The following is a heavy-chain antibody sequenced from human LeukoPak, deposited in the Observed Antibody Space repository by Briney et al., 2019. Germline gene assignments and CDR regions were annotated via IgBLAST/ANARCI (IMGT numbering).Heavy chain of an antibody. V-gene: IGHV3-7*01. CDR2: IKQDGSEK. CDR3: ARVHAWGSYPALMNY. CDR1: GFTFSSYY. J-gene: IGHJ4*02. D-gene: IGHD3-16*02. Sequence: GGSLRLSCAASGFTFSSYYMSWVRQAPGKGLEWVANIKQDGSEKYYVDSVKGRFTISRDNAKNSLYLQMNSLRVEDTAVYYCARVHAWGSYPALMNYWGQGTLVTVSS.